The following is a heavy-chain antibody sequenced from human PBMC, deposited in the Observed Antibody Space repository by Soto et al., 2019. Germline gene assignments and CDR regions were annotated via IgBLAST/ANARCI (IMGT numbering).Heavy chain of an antibody. CDR3: AVHTPSDVYFSMDG. D-gene: IGHD2-15*01. V-gene: IGHV4-30-4*01. Sequence: LSLTCTGSGRSGSSWGYPWRWVPPPPGKGLEWIATMSSNGDVHANASLASRVSMLDDTSKNQFSLRLTSVTVADTAVYFCAVHTPSDVYFSMDGWGQGTTVNVSS. J-gene: IGHJ6*02. CDR2: MSSNGDV. CDR1: GRSGSSWGYP.